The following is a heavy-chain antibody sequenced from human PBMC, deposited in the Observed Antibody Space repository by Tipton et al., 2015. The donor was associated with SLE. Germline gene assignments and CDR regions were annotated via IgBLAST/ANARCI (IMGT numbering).Heavy chain of an antibody. V-gene: IGHV3-7*01. J-gene: IGHJ6*03. CDR3: ARSYYYYYYYMDV. CDR2: IKQDGSEK. Sequence: GSLRLSCAASGITFSSYWMSWVRQAPGKGLEWVANIKQDGSEKYYVDSVKGRFTISRDNAKNSLYLQMNSLRAEDTAVYYCARSYYYYYYYMDVWGKGTMVTVFS. CDR1: GITFSSYW.